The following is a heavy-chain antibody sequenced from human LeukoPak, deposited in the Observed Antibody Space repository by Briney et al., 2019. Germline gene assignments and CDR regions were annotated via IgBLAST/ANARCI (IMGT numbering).Heavy chain of an antibody. V-gene: IGHV3-21*01. CDR2: ISSSSSYI. CDR1: GFTFSSYS. Sequence: GGSLRLSCAASGFTFSSYSMNWVRQAPGKGLEWVSSISSSSSYIYYADSVKGRFTISRDNAKNTLFLQINSLRAEDTAVYYCAREILAPGKTHDYWGQGTLVTVSS. J-gene: IGHJ4*02. CDR3: AREILAPGKTHDY.